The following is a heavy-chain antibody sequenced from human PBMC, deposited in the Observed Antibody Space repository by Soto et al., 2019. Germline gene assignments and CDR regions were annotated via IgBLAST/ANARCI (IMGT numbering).Heavy chain of an antibody. J-gene: IGHJ4*02. CDR2: IIPIFGTA. D-gene: IGHD2-15*01. V-gene: IGHV1-69*01. Sequence: QVQLVQSGAEVKKPGSSVKVSCKAAGGTFSSYAISWVRQAPGQGLEWMGGIIPIFGTANYAQKFQGRVTITADESTSTAYMELSSLRSEDTAVYYCARGGQGYGGNPSRLWDYWGQGTLVTVSS. CDR1: GGTFSSYA. CDR3: ARGGQGYGGNPSRLWDY.